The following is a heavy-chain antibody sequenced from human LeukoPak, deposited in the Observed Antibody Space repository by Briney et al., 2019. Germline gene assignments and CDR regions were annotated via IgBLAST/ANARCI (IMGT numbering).Heavy chain of an antibody. CDR1: GGTFSSYA. CDR2: IIPIFGTA. J-gene: IGHJ5*02. D-gene: IGHD6-6*01. CDR3: ARGSIAAPNWFDP. Sequence: ASVKASCKASGGTFSSYAISWVRQAPGQGLEWMGGIIPIFGTANYAQKFQGRVTITADESTSTAYMELSSLRSEDTAVYYCARGSIAAPNWFDPWGQGTLVTVSS. V-gene: IGHV1-69*13.